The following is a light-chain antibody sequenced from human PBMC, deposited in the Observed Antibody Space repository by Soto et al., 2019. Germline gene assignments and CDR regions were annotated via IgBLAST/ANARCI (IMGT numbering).Light chain of an antibody. Sequence: DIQITQSPSSPSASVGDRVTITCRASQAIRNNLAWYQQQPGKAPKLLMYAASTLHSGVPSRFSGSGYGTDFTLTISSLQPEDVATYYGRIYVSAIPLTFGGGTKVDIK. J-gene: IGKJ4*01. CDR3: RIYVSAIPLT. V-gene: IGKV1-27*01. CDR1: QAIRNN. CDR2: AAS.